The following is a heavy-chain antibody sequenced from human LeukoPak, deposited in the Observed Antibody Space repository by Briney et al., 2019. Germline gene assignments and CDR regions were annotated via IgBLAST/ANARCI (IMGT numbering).Heavy chain of an antibody. Sequence: SQTLSLICTVSGGSISSGGYYWSWIRQHPGKGLEWIGYIYYSGSTYYNPSLKSRVTISVDTSKNQFSLKLSSVTAADTAVYYCARGTTISDDNWFDPWGQGTLVTVSS. CDR1: GGSISSGGYY. CDR3: ARGTTISDDNWFDP. CDR2: IYYSGST. D-gene: IGHD3-3*01. V-gene: IGHV4-31*03. J-gene: IGHJ5*02.